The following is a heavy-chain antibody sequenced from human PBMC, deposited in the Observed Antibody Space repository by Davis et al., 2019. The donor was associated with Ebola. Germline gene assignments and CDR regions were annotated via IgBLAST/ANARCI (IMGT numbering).Heavy chain of an antibody. CDR3: ARDYLDGMDV. CDR1: GGTFSSYA. Sequence: SVKVSCKASGGTFSSYAISWVRQAPGQGLEWMGGIIPIFGTANYAQKFQGRVTINADKSTSTAYMELSSLRSEDTAVYYCARDYLDGMDVWGQGTTVTVSS. D-gene: IGHD3-16*02. J-gene: IGHJ6*02. V-gene: IGHV1-69*06. CDR2: IIPIFGTA.